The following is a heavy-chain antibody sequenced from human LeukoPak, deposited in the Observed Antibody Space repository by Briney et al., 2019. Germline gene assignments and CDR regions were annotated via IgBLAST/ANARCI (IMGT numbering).Heavy chain of an antibody. CDR3: ARLGYCSSTSCYPIDY. J-gene: IGHJ4*02. CDR2: IYHSGST. D-gene: IGHD2-2*03. Sequence: SETLSLTCAVSGYSISSGYYWGWIRQPPGKGLEWIGSIYHSGSTYYNPSLKSRVTISVDTSKNQFSLKLSSVTAADTAVYYCARLGYCSSTSCYPIDYWGQGTLVTVSS. CDR1: GYSISSGYY. V-gene: IGHV4-38-2*01.